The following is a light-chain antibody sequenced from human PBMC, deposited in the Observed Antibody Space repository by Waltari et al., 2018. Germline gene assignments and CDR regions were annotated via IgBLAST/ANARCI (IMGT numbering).Light chain of an antibody. V-gene: IGKV3D-15*01. CDR1: QNIASN. CDR3: QQYNNWPLT. Sequence: EIVLTQSPATLSVSPGESVTLSCRASQNIASNLAWYQQKPGQVPRLLIYGASSRATDFAARFSGSGSGSDFTRTISSLQSEDFAVYYCQQYNNWPLTFGGGTKVEIK. J-gene: IGKJ4*01. CDR2: GAS.